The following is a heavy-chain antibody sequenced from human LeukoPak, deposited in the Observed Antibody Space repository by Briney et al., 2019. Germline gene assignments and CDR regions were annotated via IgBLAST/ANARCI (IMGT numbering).Heavy chain of an antibody. D-gene: IGHD6-19*01. CDR1: GDSLSGFS. CDR3: ARVSPVTVAGFDY. V-gene: IGHV4-4*07. CDR2: IYVGGSS. Sequence: PSETLSLTCTVSGDSLSGFSWNWIRQSAGKGLEWIGRIYVGGSSNYNPSLRGRVTMSVDMSTNQFSLKLRTLTAADTATYYRARVSPVTVAGFDYWGQGVRVTVSS. J-gene: IGHJ4*02.